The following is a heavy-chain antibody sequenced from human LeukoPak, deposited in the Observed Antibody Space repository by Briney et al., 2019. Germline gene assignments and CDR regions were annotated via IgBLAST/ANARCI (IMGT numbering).Heavy chain of an antibody. CDR2: INNDGSGT. D-gene: IGHD3-3*02. Sequence: PGGSLRLSCAASGFTFSSYWMHWVRHTPGKGLVWVSRINNDGSGTSYADSVKGRFTISRDNAKNTLYLQMNSLRAEDTAVYYCARDGILGSHDCWGQGTLVTVSS. CDR1: GFTFSSYW. J-gene: IGHJ4*02. CDR3: ARDGILGSHDC. V-gene: IGHV3-74*01.